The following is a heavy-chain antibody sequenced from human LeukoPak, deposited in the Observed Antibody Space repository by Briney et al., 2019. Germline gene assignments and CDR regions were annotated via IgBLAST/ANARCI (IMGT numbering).Heavy chain of an antibody. CDR2: IYYRGST. J-gene: IGHJ4*02. CDR1: GGSISSDY. D-gene: IGHD3-22*01. Sequence: SETLSLTCTVSGGSISSDYWSWIRQPPGKGLEWIGYIYYRGSTNYNPSLKSRVTISVDTSKNQFSLKLSSVTAADTAVYYCARLSGYSSGYYYSDYWGQGTLVTVSS. V-gene: IGHV4-59*01. CDR3: ARLSGYSSGYYYSDY.